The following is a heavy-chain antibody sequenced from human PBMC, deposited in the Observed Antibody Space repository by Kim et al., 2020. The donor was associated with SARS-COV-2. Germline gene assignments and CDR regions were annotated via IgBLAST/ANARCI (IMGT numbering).Heavy chain of an antibody. J-gene: IGHJ4*02. Sequence: GKTKDSQNSTGRATITRAPSASQAYMELSSLRSEDTAVYYCARGMGYFDYWGQGTLVTVSS. CDR2: GKT. CDR3: ARGMGYFDY. V-gene: IGHV1-3*01. D-gene: IGHD2-8*01.